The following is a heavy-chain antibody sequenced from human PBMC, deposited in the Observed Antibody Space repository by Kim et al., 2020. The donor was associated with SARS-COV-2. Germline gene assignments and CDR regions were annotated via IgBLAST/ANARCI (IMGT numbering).Heavy chain of an antibody. Sequence: SETLSLTCTVSGGSIGINTYFWAWIRQPPGKELELIGSVSHSGSTYYTPSLKSRVTLSVDTSENQFSLKLTSVTAADTAVYFCARDSGTSRYNWFDPWGPGTLVTVSS. V-gene: IGHV4-39*02. CDR3: ARDSGTSRYNWFDP. CDR2: VSHSGST. J-gene: IGHJ5*02. CDR1: GGSIGINTYF. D-gene: IGHD2-2*01.